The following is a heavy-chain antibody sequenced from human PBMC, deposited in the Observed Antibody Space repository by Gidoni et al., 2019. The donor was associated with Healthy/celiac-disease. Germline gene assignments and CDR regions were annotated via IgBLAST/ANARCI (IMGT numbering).Heavy chain of an antibody. D-gene: IGHD3-9*01. Sequence: EVQLLESGGGWVQPGGSLRLSWAASALTFTSDAISWARQAPGKGLEWVSAISRSGVSTYYADSVKGRFTISRDNSKNTLYLQMNSLRAEDTAVYYCAKDGDYDILTGSPFDYWGQGTLVTVSS. CDR1: ALTFTSDA. CDR2: ISRSGVST. CDR3: AKDGDYDILTGSPFDY. J-gene: IGHJ4*02. V-gene: IGHV3-23*01.